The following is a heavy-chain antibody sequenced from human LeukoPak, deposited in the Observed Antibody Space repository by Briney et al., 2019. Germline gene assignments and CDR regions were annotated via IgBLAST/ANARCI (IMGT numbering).Heavy chain of an antibody. D-gene: IGHD6-6*01. J-gene: IGHJ4*02. CDR2: IYTSGST. V-gene: IGHV4-61*02. CDR1: GGSISSGSYY. Sequence: SQTLSLTCTVSGGSISSGSYYWSWIRQPAGKGLEWIGRIYTSGSTNYNPSLKSRVTISVDTSKNQFSLKLSSVTAADTAVYYCARSRDSSSYFDYWGQGTLVTVSS. CDR3: ARSRDSSSYFDY.